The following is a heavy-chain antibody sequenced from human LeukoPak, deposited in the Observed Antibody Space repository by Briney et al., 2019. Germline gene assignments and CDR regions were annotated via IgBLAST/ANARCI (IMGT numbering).Heavy chain of an antibody. CDR2: IYPRASDT. D-gene: IGHD6-25*01. Sequence: GGALEISWYGSGFHFSSYWIEWVRPVPGKGLGWMGFIYPRASDTRYNQSFQGQVTISADKSISTAYLQWSSLKASDTAMYYCARSGQRGTTTNGYDYWGQGTLVTVSS. CDR1: GFHFSSYW. J-gene: IGHJ4*02. V-gene: IGHV5-51*01. CDR3: ARSGQRGTTTNGYDY.